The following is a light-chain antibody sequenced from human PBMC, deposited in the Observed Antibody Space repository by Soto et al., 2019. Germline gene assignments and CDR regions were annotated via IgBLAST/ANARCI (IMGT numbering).Light chain of an antibody. CDR2: WAS. CDR3: QQYYSDFFT. Sequence: DIVMTQSPDSLTVSLGERATINCKSSQSLLYSSNNKTYLAWYQHRPGQSPKMLIFWASARESGVPDRFAGSGXXTXFTLTISSLQAEDAAAYYCQQYYSDFFTFGQGTRLEIK. CDR1: QSLLYSSNNKTY. J-gene: IGKJ2*01. V-gene: IGKV4-1*01.